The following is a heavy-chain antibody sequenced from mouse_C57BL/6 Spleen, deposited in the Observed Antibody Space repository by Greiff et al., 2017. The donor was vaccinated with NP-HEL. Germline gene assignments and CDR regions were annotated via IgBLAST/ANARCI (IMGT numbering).Heavy chain of an antibody. Sequence: LQQPGTELVKPGASVKLSCKASGYTFTSYWMHWVKQRPGQGLEWIGNINPSNGGTNYNEKFKSKATLTVDKSSSTAYMQLSSLTSEDSAVYYWARSGIYYDYDDAMDYWGQGTSVTVSS. D-gene: IGHD2-4*01. J-gene: IGHJ4*01. CDR1: GYTFTSYW. V-gene: IGHV1-53*01. CDR2: INPSNGGT. CDR3: ARSGIYYDYDDAMDY.